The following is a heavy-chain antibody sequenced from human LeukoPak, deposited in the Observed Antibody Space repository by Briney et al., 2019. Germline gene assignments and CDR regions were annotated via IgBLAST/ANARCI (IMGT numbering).Heavy chain of an antibody. J-gene: IGHJ4*02. V-gene: IGHV4-34*01. CDR1: GGSFSGYY. Sequence: SETLSLTCAVYGGSFSGYYWSWIRQPPGKGLEWIGEINHVGTTNYNPSLKSRLTISVDTSKNQFSLKLNSVTAADTAVYYCARGRTEGGDFDYWGQGTLVTVSS. CDR3: ARGRTEGGDFDY. D-gene: IGHD6-25*01. CDR2: INHVGTT.